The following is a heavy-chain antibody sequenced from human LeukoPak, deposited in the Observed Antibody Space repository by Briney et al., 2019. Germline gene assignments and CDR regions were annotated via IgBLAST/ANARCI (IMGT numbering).Heavy chain of an antibody. CDR3: ARESSGYFY. CDR2: ISSGSSFI. D-gene: IGHD3-22*01. V-gene: IGHV3-21*01. CDR1: GFTFSTYS. Sequence: GGSLRLSCAASGFTFSTYSMNWVRQAPGKGLEWVSSISSGSSFIYYADSVKGRFTISRDNAKNSLFLQMNSLRAEETAVYYCARESSGYFYWGQGTLVTVSS. J-gene: IGHJ4*02.